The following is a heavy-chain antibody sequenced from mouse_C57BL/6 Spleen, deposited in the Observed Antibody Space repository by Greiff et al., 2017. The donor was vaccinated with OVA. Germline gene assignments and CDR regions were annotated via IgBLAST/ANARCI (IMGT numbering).Heavy chain of an antibody. V-gene: IGHV1-26*01. Sequence: VQLQQSGPELVKPGASVKISCKASGYTFTDYYMNWVKQSHGKSLEWIGDINPNNGGTSYNQKFKGKATLTVDKSSSTAYMELCSLTSEDSAVYYCARGGYVSPFAYWGQGTLVTVSA. CDR2: INPNNGGT. J-gene: IGHJ3*01. CDR3: ARGGYVSPFAY. CDR1: GYTFTDYY. D-gene: IGHD2-2*01.